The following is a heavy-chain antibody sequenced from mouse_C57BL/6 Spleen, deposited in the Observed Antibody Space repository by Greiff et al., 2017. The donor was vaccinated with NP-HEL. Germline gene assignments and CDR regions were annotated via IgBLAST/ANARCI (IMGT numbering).Heavy chain of an antibody. D-gene: IGHD2-1*01. Sequence: QVQLQQPGAELVRPGSSVKLSCKASGCTFTSYWMHWVKQRPIQGLEWIGNIDPSDSETHYNQKFKDKATLTVDKSSSTAYMQLSSLTSEDSAVYYCARSDVYGNLDYWGQGTTLTVSS. CDR2: IDPSDSET. CDR3: ARSDVYGNLDY. J-gene: IGHJ2*01. V-gene: IGHV1-52*01. CDR1: GCTFTSYW.